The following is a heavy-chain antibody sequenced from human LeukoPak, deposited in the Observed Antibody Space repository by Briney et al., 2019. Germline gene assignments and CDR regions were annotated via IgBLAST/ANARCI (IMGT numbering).Heavy chain of an antibody. CDR3: ARAALPADYYDSSGYYSLDY. D-gene: IGHD3-22*01. CDR1: GFTFSSTG. CDR2: ISSSSSYI. Sequence: GGSLRLSCTASGFTFSSTGMHWVRQAPGKGLEWVSSISSSSSYIYYADSVKGRFTISRDNAKNSLYLQMNSLRAEDTAVYYYARAALPADYYDSSGYYSLDYWGQGTLVTVSS. J-gene: IGHJ4*02. V-gene: IGHV3-21*01.